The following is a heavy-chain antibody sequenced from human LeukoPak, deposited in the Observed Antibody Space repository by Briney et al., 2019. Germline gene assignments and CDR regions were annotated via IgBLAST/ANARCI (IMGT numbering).Heavy chain of an antibody. CDR3: ARDVHGDYGSGWFDH. CDR1: GGTFNNSA. Sequence: SVKVSCKTSGGTFNNSAISWVRQAPGQGLEWLGGIMPLFGTAGYAQKFQGRVTITKDESTRTAYLELTSLTSDDTAVYYCARDVHGDYGSGWFDHWGQGTLVSVSS. D-gene: IGHD4-17*01. CDR2: IMPLFGTA. J-gene: IGHJ5*02. V-gene: IGHV1-69*05.